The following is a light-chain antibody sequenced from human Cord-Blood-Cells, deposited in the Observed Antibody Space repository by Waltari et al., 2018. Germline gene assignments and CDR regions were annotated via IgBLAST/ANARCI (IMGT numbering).Light chain of an antibody. V-gene: IGLV2-14*01. CDR2: EVS. CDR3: SSYTSSSTLV. Sequence: QSAMTQPASLSGSPGQSITIPCTGTSSAVGGYNHVSCYQQHPGKAPKLMIYEVSNRPSGVSNRCSGSKSGNTASLTISGLQAEDEADYYCSSYTSSSTLVFGGGTKLTVL. J-gene: IGLJ2*01. CDR1: SSAVGGYNH.